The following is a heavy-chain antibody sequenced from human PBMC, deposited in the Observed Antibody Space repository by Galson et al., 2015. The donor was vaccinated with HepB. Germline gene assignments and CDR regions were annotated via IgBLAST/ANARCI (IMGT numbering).Heavy chain of an antibody. D-gene: IGHD2-8*01. Sequence: SLRLSCAASGFTXSSYAMHWVRQAPGKGLEYVSAISSNGGSTYYADSVKGRFTISRDNSKNTLYLQMSSLRAEDTAVYYCVKDLMVYEGVENDYWGQGTLVTVSS. V-gene: IGHV3-64D*06. CDR2: ISSNGGST. CDR3: VKDLMVYEGVENDY. CDR1: GFTXSSYA. J-gene: IGHJ4*02.